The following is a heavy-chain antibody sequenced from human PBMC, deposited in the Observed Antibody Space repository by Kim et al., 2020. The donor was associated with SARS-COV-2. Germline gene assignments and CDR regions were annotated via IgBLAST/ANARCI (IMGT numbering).Heavy chain of an antibody. CDR3: ARRTGQKNTYYDFWSRYYYYYYMDV. D-gene: IGHD3-3*01. Sequence: SETLSLTCAVYGGSFSGYYWSWIRQPPGKGLEWIGEINHSGSTNYNPSLKCRVTISVDTSKNQFSLKLSSVTAADTAVYYCARRTGQKNTYYDFWSRYYYYYYMDVWGKGTTVTVSS. CDR2: INHSGST. CDR1: GGSFSGYY. V-gene: IGHV4-34*01. J-gene: IGHJ6*03.